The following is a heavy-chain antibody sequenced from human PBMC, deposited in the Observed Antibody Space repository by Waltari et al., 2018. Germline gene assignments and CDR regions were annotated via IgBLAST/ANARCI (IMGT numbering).Heavy chain of an antibody. D-gene: IGHD1-26*01. J-gene: IGHJ4*02. Sequence: QVQLVQSGAEVKKPGSSVKVSCKASGGTFSSYAISWVRQAPGQGLEWMGGIIPIFGTANYAQKFQGRVTITADESTSTAYMELSSLRAEDTAVYYCAKDGILPFSGSYVFDYWGQGTLVTVSS. V-gene: IGHV1-69*13. CDR2: IIPIFGTA. CDR3: AKDGILPFSGSYVFDY. CDR1: GGTFSSYA.